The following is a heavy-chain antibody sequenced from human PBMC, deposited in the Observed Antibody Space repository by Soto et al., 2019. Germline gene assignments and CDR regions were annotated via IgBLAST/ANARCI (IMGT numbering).Heavy chain of an antibody. V-gene: IGHV3-15*01. D-gene: IGHD3-3*01. CDR2: IKSKTDGGTT. J-gene: IGHJ4*02. Sequence: GGSLRLSCAASGFTFSNAWMSWVRQAPGKGLEWVGRIKSKTDGGTTDYAAPVKGRFTISRDDSKNTLYLQMNSLKTEDTAVYYCTTGARFLEWLLSDYFDYWGQGTLVTVSS. CDR1: GFTFSNAW. CDR3: TTGARFLEWLLSDYFDY.